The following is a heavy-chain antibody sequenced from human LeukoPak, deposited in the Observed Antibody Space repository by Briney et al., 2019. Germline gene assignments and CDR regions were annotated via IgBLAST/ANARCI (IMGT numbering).Heavy chain of an antibody. CDR1: GGSISTYY. V-gene: IGHV4-59*01. J-gene: IGHJ4*02. Sequence: SETLSLTCTVSGGSISTYYWNWIRQPPEKGLDWIGYIYYGDTTDYNPSLQSRVTISVDTSKNQFSLKLTSVTTADTAVYYCARGLNDYYFDYWGQGALVTVSS. CDR2: IYYGDTT. CDR3: ARGLNDYYFDY. D-gene: IGHD2-21*02.